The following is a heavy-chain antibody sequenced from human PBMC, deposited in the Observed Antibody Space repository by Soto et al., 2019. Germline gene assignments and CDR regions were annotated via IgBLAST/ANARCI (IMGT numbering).Heavy chain of an antibody. J-gene: IGHJ4*02. CDR1: GFTFSNYA. D-gene: IGHD6-6*01. CDR2: ISSAVNT. Sequence: GGSLRLSCAGSGFTFSNYAMSWVRQAPGKGLEWVSAISSAVNTYYADSVKGRFTISRDNSKNTLSLQMNSLRAEDTAVYYCAKQVRDGTSSPYYFDYWGQGTLVTVSS. V-gene: IGHV3-23*01. CDR3: AKQVRDGTSSPYYFDY.